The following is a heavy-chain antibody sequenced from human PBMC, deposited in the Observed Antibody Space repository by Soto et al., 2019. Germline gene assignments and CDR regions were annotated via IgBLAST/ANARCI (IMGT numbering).Heavy chain of an antibody. CDR3: ARSSVSLAKTDY. J-gene: IGHJ4*02. CDR2: IYYSGST. V-gene: IGHV4-39*01. Sequence: SETLSLTCTVSGGSISSSSYYWGWIRQPPGKGLEWIGSIYYSGSTYYNPSLKSRVTISVDTSKNQFSLKLSSVTAADTAVYYCARSSVSLAKTDYWGQGTLVTVSS. CDR1: GGSISSSSYY.